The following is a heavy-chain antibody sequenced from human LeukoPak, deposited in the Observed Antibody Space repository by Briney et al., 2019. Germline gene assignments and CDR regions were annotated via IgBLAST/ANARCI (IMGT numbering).Heavy chain of an antibody. Sequence: ASVKLSCKASGYTFTGYYMHWVRQAPGQGLEWMGWINPNSGGTNYAQKFQGRVTMTRDTSISTAYMELSRLRSDDTAVYYCARGGIVGATTFEDWGQGTLVTVSS. V-gene: IGHV1-2*02. CDR2: INPNSGGT. CDR3: ARGGIVGATTFED. J-gene: IGHJ4*02. D-gene: IGHD1-26*01. CDR1: GYTFTGYY.